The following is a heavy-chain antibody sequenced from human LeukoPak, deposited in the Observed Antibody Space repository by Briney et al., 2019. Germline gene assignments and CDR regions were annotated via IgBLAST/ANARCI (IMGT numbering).Heavy chain of an antibody. D-gene: IGHD2-21*01. V-gene: IGHV5-51*01. CDR1: GYSFTNYW. J-gene: IGHJ6*02. CDR3: ARQGLYSLRFYDGVDV. CDR2: IYPGDSDT. Sequence: GESLQISCQGSGYSFTNYWIGWVRPMPGKGLEWMGIIYPGDSDTRYSPSFQGQVTISADKSISTAYLQWSSLTASDSAMYYCARQGLYSLRFYDGVDVWGQGTTVTVSS.